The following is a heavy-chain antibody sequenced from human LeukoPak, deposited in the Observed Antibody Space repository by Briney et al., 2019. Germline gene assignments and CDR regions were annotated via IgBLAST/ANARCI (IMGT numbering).Heavy chain of an antibody. CDR1: GFTFSSYA. D-gene: IGHD2-2*01. J-gene: IGHJ4*02. CDR2: ISGSGGST. CDR3: ARIGYCSSTSCYYYFDY. V-gene: IGHV3-23*01. Sequence: PGGSLRLSCAASGFTFSSYAMSWVRQAPGKGLEWVSAISGSGGSTYYADSVKGRSTISRDNSKNTLYLQMNSLRAEDTAVYYCARIGYCSSTSCYYYFDYWGQGTLVTVSS.